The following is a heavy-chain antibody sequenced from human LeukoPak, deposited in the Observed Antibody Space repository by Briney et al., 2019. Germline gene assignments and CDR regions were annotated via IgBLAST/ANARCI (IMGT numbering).Heavy chain of an antibody. CDR1: GYRFTDYL. V-gene: IGHV5-51*01. Sequence: GESLKISCKGSGYRFTDYLIGWVRQMPGKGLEWMGIIYPGDSDTRYSPSFQGQVTISADKSINTAHLQWSSLEASDTAMYYCARGAAGTIPDYYYFGMDIWGQGTTVTVSS. D-gene: IGHD1-7*01. J-gene: IGHJ6*02. CDR3: ARGAAGTIPDYYYFGMDI. CDR2: IYPGDSDT.